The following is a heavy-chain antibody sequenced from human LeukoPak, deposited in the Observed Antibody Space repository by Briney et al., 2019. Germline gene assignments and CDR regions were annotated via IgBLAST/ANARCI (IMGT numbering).Heavy chain of an antibody. J-gene: IGHJ3*02. CDR1: GGTFSSYA. CDR3: ASLPVESGWNDAFDI. D-gene: IGHD6-19*01. Sequence: ASVKVSCKASGGTFSSYAISWVRQAPGQGLEWMGRIIPILGIANYAQKFQGRVTITADKSTSTAYMELSSLRSEDTAVYYCASLPVESGWNDAFDIWGQGTMVTVSS. V-gene: IGHV1-69*04. CDR2: IIPILGIA.